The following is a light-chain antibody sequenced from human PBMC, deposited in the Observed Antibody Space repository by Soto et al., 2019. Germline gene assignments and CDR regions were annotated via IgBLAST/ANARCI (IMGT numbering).Light chain of an antibody. CDR3: QQRSNWPLYT. CDR2: DTT. Sequence: EIVLTQSTATLSLSPGERATLSCRASQSVTSSLAWYKQRPGQAPRLLIYDTTNRATGMPARFSGSGSGTDFTLTISSLEPEDLAVYYCQQRSNWPLYTFGPGTKLEIK. J-gene: IGKJ2*01. CDR1: QSVTSS. V-gene: IGKV3-11*01.